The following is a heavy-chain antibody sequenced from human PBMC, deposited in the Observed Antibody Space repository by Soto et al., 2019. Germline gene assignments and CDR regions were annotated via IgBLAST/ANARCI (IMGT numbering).Heavy chain of an antibody. CDR1: GYTFTNFA. D-gene: IGHD4-17*01. CDR3: ARADGDYDPHWIDP. Sequence: GASVKVSSKASGYTFTNFALHWLRQSPGQRLEWMGWINAGNGNTRYSQKFQGRLAITRDTSASTAYMQLSSLRSEDTAVYYCARADGDYDPHWIDPWGQGTLVTVSP. J-gene: IGHJ5*02. CDR2: INAGNGNT. V-gene: IGHV1-3*01.